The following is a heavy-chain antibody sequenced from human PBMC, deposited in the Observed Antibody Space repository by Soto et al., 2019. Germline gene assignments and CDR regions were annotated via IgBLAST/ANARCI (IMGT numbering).Heavy chain of an antibody. CDR1: GLTFSSYD. J-gene: IGHJ6*02. V-gene: IGHV3-13*01. CDR3: SRAAGWGLRYYHGLDV. Sequence: EEHLVESGGGLVQPGGSLRLSCVASGLTFSSYDMHWVRQIPGKGLEWVSGIGSAGDTYYADSVKGRFTISRENGKNSLYLQMDNLRAGDTAVYYCSRAAGWGLRYYHGLDVWGQGTTVTVSS. D-gene: IGHD2-21*01. CDR2: IGSAGDT.